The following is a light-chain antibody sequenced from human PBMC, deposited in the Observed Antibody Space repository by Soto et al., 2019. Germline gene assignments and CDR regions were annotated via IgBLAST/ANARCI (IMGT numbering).Light chain of an antibody. Sequence: EIVMTQSPGTLSVSPGEGATLSCRASQSVSSNLAWYQQKPGQAPRLLIYGASTRATGIPARFSGTGFGTDFTLTISSLQSGDSAVYYCQQYNNRPRTFGQGTKLEIK. CDR3: QQYNNRPRT. CDR1: QSVSSN. V-gene: IGKV3-15*01. CDR2: GAS. J-gene: IGKJ1*01.